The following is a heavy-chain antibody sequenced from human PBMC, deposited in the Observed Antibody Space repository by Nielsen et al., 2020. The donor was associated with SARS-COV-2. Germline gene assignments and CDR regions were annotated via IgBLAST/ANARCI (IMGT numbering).Heavy chain of an antibody. D-gene: IGHD3-3*01. Sequence: ASVKVSCKVSGYTLSELSIHCVRPAPGKGLEWMGGFDPGDAETVYAQKFQGRITMTEDTSADTAYMDLSSLRTEDTAVYYCATSLVAAIFGVLDYWGPGTLVTVSS. CDR1: GYTLSELS. CDR2: FDPGDAET. V-gene: IGHV1-24*01. CDR3: ATSLVAAIFGVLDY. J-gene: IGHJ4*02.